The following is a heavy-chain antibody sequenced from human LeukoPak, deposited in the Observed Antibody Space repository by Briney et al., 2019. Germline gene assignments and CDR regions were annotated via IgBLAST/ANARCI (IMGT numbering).Heavy chain of an antibody. J-gene: IGHJ5*02. CDR3: ARGFLTGYSNWFDP. D-gene: IGHD3-9*01. V-gene: IGHV3-33*01. CDR1: GFTFSSYG. CDR2: IWYDGSNK. Sequence: GRSLRLCCAASGFTFSSYGMHWVRQAPGKGLEWVAVIWYDGSNKYYADSVKGRFTISRDNSKNTLYLQMNSLRAEDTAVYYCARGFLTGYSNWFDPWGQGTLVTVSS.